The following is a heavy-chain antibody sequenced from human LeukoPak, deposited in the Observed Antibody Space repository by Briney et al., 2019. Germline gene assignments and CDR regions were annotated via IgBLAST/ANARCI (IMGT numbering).Heavy chain of an antibody. CDR3: AVAGTIGALDY. D-gene: IGHD6-19*01. V-gene: IGHV3-30*03. CDR1: GFTFSSYG. J-gene: IGHJ4*02. CDR2: ISYDGSNK. Sequence: GGSLRLSCAASGFTFSSYGMHWVRQAPGKGLEWVAVISYDGSNKYYADSVKGRFTTSRDNSKNTLYLQMNSLRAEDTAVYYCAVAGTIGALDYWGQGTLVTVSS.